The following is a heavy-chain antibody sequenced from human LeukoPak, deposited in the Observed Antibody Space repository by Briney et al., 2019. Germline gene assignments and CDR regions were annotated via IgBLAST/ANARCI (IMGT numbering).Heavy chain of an antibody. J-gene: IGHJ4*02. V-gene: IGHV3-30-3*01. Sequence: GGSLRLSCAASGFTFSSYAMHWVRQAPGKGLEWVAVISYDGSNKYYADSVRGRFTISRDNSKNTLYLQMNSLRAEDTAVYYCARDRYDYWGQGTLVTVSS. CDR2: ISYDGSNK. CDR3: ARDRYDY. CDR1: GFTFSSYA.